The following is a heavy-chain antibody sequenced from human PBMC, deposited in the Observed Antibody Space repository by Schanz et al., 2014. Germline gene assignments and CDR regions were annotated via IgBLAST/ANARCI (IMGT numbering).Heavy chain of an antibody. CDR3: VRDSFFAFDY. CDR2: ISGSGGST. J-gene: IGHJ4*02. D-gene: IGHD3-3*01. V-gene: IGHV3-23*01. CDR1: GFTFSSYA. Sequence: EVQLLESGGGLVQPGGSLRLSCAASGFTFSSYAMSWVRQAPGKGLEWVSAISGSGGSTYYADSVKGRFTISRDNAENTLFLQMNSLRAEDTAVYYCVRDSFFAFDYWGQGTLVTVSS.